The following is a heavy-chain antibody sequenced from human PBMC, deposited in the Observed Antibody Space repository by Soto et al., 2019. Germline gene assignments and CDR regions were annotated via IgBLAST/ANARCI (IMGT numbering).Heavy chain of an antibody. CDR1: GGSVRNYY. V-gene: IGHV4-59*08. J-gene: IGHJ3*02. CDR3: ARQPPATAAFDI. D-gene: IGHD5-12*01. CDR2: IYYNGDT. Sequence: SETLSLNCTVSGGSVRNYYWCWIRQPPGKGLEWIGYIYYNGDTNYNPSLKSRVTMSVHTSKNQVSLNLSSVTAADTAVYYCARQPPATAAFDIWGQGTMVT.